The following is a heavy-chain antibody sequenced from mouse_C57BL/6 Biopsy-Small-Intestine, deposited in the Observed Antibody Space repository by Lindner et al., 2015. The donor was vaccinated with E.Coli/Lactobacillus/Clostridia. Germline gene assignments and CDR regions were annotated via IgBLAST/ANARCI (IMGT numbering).Heavy chain of an antibody. Sequence: SVKVSCKLLNTPSPTTTYTGCDRPLGQGLEWMGRINPNNRGINYAPEFQGRVAMTTDTSISTAYMELSRLRSDDTAVYYCARVPHIAVPGQFAFDIWGQGTVVTVSS. D-gene: IGHD5-1*01. CDR2: INPNNRGI. CDR1: NTPSPTTT. J-gene: IGHJ3*01. V-gene: IGHV1-18*01. CDR3: ARVPHIAVPGQFAFDI.